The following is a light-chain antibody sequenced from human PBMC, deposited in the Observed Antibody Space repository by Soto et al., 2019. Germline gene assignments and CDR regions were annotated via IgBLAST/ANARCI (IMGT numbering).Light chain of an antibody. J-gene: IGLJ2*01. CDR1: SSNIGSNT. CDR2: NNN. Sequence: QSVLTQPPSASGPPGQRVTISCSGSSSNIGSNTVNWYQQLPGTAPKLLIYNNNQRPSGVPDRFSGSKSGTSASLAISGLQSEDEADYYCAAWDDSLNGVVFGGGTQLTVL. V-gene: IGLV1-44*01. CDR3: AAWDDSLNGVV.